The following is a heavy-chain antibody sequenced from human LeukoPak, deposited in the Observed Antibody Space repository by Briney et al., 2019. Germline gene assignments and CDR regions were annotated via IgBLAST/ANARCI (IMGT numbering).Heavy chain of an antibody. D-gene: IGHD3-10*01. V-gene: IGHV3-30*02. Sequence: GGSLSLSCVSSGFTFNNYAMNWVRQAPGKGLEWVAFIRYDGSNKYYADSVKGRFTISRDNSKNTLYLQMNSLRAEDTAVYYCAKDEHYYGSGALDTFDYWGQGTLVTVSS. CDR2: IRYDGSNK. CDR1: GFTFNNYA. J-gene: IGHJ4*02. CDR3: AKDEHYYGSGALDTFDY.